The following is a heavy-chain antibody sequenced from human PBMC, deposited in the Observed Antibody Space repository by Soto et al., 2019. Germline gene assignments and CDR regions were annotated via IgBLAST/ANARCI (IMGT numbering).Heavy chain of an antibody. Sequence: PGGSLRLSCAASGFTFSAYAMGWVRQAPGKGLEWVSTIHGGGGATHYADSVKGRFTISRDNSKNTLYLQMNSLRAEDTAVYYCAKDFSSGHITYLFDYWGQGTPVTVSS. CDR3: AKDFSSGHITYLFDY. D-gene: IGHD6-25*01. J-gene: IGHJ4*02. V-gene: IGHV3-23*01. CDR2: IHGGGGAT. CDR1: GFTFSAYA.